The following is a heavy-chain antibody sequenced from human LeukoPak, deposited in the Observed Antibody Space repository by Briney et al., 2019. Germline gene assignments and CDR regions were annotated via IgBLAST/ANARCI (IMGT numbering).Heavy chain of an antibody. V-gene: IGHV3-43*02. CDR1: GFTFDDYA. CDR3: SPYDLNYLGDY. J-gene: IGHJ4*02. D-gene: IGHD1-7*01. CDR2: INEGGDTT. Sequence: GGSLRLSCAASGFTFDDYAMHWVRHAPGKGLEWVSLINEGGDTTYYADSVKGRFTISRDNSKNFLYLQMTSLRTEDTALYYCSPYDLNYLGDYGGQGTLVTVSS.